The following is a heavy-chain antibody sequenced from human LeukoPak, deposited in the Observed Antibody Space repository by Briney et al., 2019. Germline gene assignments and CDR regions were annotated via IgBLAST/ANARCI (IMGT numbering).Heavy chain of an antibody. CDR2: IYYRGDT. CDR1: GGSISSYY. J-gene: IGHJ5*02. CDR3: ARIVAAAAGTNWFDP. D-gene: IGHD6-13*01. Sequence: SETLSLTCTVSGGSISSYYWGWIRQPPGKGLEWIGYIYYRGDTEYNPSLKSRVTMSVDTSKNQFSLNLNSVTAVDTAVYYCARIVAAAAGTNWFDPWGQGTLVTVSS. V-gene: IGHV4-59*12.